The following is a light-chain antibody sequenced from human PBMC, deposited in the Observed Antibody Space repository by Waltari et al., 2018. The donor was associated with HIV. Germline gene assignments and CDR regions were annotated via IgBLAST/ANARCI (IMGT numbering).Light chain of an antibody. CDR2: DNN. Sequence: QSILTQPPSVSAAPGQRAPLSCPGSSSNNATTYLSWYQHFPGTAPKLLIYDNNKRPSGIPDRFSGSKSGTSATLGITGLQTGDEADYYCGTWDSRLSAFVLGTGTSVTVL. CDR3: GTWDSRLSAFV. V-gene: IGLV1-51*01. J-gene: IGLJ1*01. CDR1: SSNNATTY.